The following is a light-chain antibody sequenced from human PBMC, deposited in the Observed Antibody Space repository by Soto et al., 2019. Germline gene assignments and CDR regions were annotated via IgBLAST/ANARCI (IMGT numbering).Light chain of an antibody. CDR2: EVS. V-gene: IGLV2-23*02. CDR3: CSYAGSSSFYV. CDR1: RSDVGSYNL. Sequence: QSALTQPASVSGSPGQSITLPCTGTRSDVGSYNLVSWYQQHPGKAPKLMISEVSKRSTGVSDRFSGSKSGNTASQTVSGRQDEDEADYYCCSYAGSSSFYVFGTGTKLTVL. J-gene: IGLJ1*01.